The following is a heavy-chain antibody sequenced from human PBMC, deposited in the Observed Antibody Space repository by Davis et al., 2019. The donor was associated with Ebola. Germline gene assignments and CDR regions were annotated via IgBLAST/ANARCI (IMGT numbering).Heavy chain of an antibody. V-gene: IGHV4-4*02. CDR2: IYHSGST. CDR1: GGSISSSNW. Sequence: MPSETLSLTCAVSGGSISSSNWWSWVRQPPGKGLEWIGEIYHSGSTYYNPSLKSRVTISVDTSKNQFSLKLSSVTAADTAVYYCARHQYDFWSGPRMDVWGQGTTVTVSS. J-gene: IGHJ6*02. CDR3: ARHQYDFWSGPRMDV. D-gene: IGHD3-3*01.